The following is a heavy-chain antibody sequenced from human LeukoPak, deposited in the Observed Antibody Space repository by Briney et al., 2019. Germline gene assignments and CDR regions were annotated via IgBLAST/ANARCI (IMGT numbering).Heavy chain of an antibody. CDR2: ASYSGST. D-gene: IGHD1-26*01. V-gene: IGHV4-39*01. CDR1: GGAISNTSYY. J-gene: IGHJ3*02. CDR3: ARLESGNLNAFDI. Sequence: SETLSLTCTVSGGAISNTSYYWGWIRQPPGNGLEWIGSASYSGSTYYNPSLESRVIISVDTSKNQFSLRLSSVTAADTAIYYCARLESGNLNAFDIWGQGTMVTVSS.